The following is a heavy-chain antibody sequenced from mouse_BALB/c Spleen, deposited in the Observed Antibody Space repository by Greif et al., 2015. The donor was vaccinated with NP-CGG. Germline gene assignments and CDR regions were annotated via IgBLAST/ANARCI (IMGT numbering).Heavy chain of an antibody. CDR1: GFTFSSYG. CDR3: ARSYYDYDGKFFAY. Sequence: EVKVVESGGGLVQPGGSLKLSCAASGFTFSSYGMSWVRQTPDKRLELVATINSNGGSTYYPDSVKGRFTISRDNAKNTLYLQMSSLKSEDTAMYYCARSYYDYDGKFFAYWGQGTLVTVSA. D-gene: IGHD2-4*01. J-gene: IGHJ3*01. V-gene: IGHV5-6-3*01. CDR2: INSNGGST.